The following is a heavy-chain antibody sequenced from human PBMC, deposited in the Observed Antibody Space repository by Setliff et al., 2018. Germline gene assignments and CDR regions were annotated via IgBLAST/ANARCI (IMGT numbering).Heavy chain of an antibody. J-gene: IGHJ4*02. V-gene: IGHV4-39*01. CDR3: AGRRRRYFDWSFGS. CDR2: MYYSGDT. D-gene: IGHD3-9*01. CDR1: RASITSTTYY. Sequence: PSETLSLTCAVSRASITSTTYYWGWIRQPPGKGLEWIATMYYSGDTYYSPSLKSRVTVSVDRSKNQFSLKVTSVTAADTAIYYCAGRRRRYFDWSFGSWGQGNLVTVSS.